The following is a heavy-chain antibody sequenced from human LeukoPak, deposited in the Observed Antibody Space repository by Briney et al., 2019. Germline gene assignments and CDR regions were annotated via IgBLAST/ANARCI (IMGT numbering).Heavy chain of an antibody. V-gene: IGHV6-1*01. J-gene: IGHJ3*02. CDR1: GDSVSSNSAA. Sequence: SQTLSLTCAISGDSVSSNSAAWNWIRQSPSRGLEWLGSTYFRSKWYNDYAVSVKSRIAINSDTSKNQFPLQLNSVTPEDTAVYYCARDLGYSSTFLAFDIWGQGTMVTVSS. CDR2: TYFRSKWYN. CDR3: ARDLGYSSTFLAFDI. D-gene: IGHD6-13*01.